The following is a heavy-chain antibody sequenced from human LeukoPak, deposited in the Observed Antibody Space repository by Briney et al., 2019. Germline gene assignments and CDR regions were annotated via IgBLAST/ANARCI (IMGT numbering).Heavy chain of an antibody. CDR2: INHSGST. Sequence: PSETLSLTCAVYGGSFSGYYWSWIRQPPGKGLEWIGEINHSGSTNYNPSLKSRVTISVDKSKNQFSLKLSSVTAADTAVYYRAREAPPASGYSYGLDYWGQGTLVTVSS. CDR1: GGSFSGYY. CDR3: AREAPPASGYSYGLDY. J-gene: IGHJ4*02. V-gene: IGHV4-34*01. D-gene: IGHD5-18*01.